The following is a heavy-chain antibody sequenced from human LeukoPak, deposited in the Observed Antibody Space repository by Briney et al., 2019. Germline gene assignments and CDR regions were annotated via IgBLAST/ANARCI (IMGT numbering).Heavy chain of an antibody. Sequence: PGGSLRLSCAASGFTVSSNYMNWVRQAPGKGLEWVSTLSDSGGKTYYADSVKGRFTISRDNSKNTLYLQMNSLRAEDTAVYYCAKVGLRLGGDYWGQGTLVTVSS. CDR1: GFTVSSNY. V-gene: IGHV3-23*01. D-gene: IGHD4-17*01. J-gene: IGHJ4*02. CDR2: LSDSGGKT. CDR3: AKVGLRLGGDY.